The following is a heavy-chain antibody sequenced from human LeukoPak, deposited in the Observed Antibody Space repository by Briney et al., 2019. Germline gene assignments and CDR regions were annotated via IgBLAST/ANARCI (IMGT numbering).Heavy chain of an antibody. V-gene: IGHV3-48*03. J-gene: IGHJ4*02. CDR2: ISGDGTTI. CDR1: GFIFSTYE. CDR3: VSAYGGPLDY. Sequence: GGSLRLSCAASGFIFSTYEMNWVRQAPGQGLEWVSYISGDGTTIYYADSVKGRFTISRDNAKKSLYLQMNNLRAEDTAVYYCVSAYGGPLDYWGQGTLVTVSS. D-gene: IGHD3-16*01.